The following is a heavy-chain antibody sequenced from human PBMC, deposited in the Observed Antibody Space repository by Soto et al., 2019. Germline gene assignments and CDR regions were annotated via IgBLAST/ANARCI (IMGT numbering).Heavy chain of an antibody. D-gene: IGHD6-19*01. CDR3: ARDYSSGWSTNFWGKGENWFDP. Sequence: QVQLVQSGAEVKKPGASVKVSCKTSGYTFTSYGISWVRQAPGQGLEWMGWISPYNGKTNYAQKVRGRVTMTTDTSTSTAYMELRSLRSDDTAVYYCARDYSSGWSTNFWGKGENWFDPWGQGTLVTVSS. CDR2: ISPYNGKT. CDR1: GYTFTSYG. V-gene: IGHV1-18*01. J-gene: IGHJ5*02.